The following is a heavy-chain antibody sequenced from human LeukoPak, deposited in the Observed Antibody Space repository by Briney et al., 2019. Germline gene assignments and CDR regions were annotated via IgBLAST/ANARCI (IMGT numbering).Heavy chain of an antibody. CDR2: IYYSGST. D-gene: IGHD3-22*01. V-gene: IGHV4-31*11. Sequence: SETLSLTCAVSGGSISSGGYSWSWIRQPPGKGLEWIGYIYYSGSTYYNPSLKSRVTISVDTSKNQFSLKLSSVTAADTAVYYCARGDPYDSSGYLLGDAFDVWGQGTMVTVSS. CDR3: ARGDPYDSSGYLLGDAFDV. J-gene: IGHJ3*01. CDR1: GGSISSGGYS.